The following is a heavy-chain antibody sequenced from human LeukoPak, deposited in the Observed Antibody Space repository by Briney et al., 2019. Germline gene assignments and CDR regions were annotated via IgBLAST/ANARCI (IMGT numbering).Heavy chain of an antibody. D-gene: IGHD6-19*01. J-gene: IGHJ3*01. CDR3: RKKKYSSGWDGFDV. CDR1: GFTFSSYG. V-gene: IGHV3-23*01. CDR2: ISGSGGHA. Sequence: GGSLRLSCAASGFTFSSYGMTWVRQAPGKGLEYVSSISGSGGHASYADSVKGRFTISRDNSKNTLYLQMNSLGAEDTAVYYCRKKKYSSGWDGFDVWGQGTLVTVSS.